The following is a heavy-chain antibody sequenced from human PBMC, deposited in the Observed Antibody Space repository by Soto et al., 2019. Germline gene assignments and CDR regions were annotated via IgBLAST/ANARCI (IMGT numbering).Heavy chain of an antibody. CDR1: GGSISSGGYS. CDR2: IYHGGST. CDR3: ARSGYSFGSYWCFDL. J-gene: IGHJ2*01. Sequence: QPQLLESGSGLVKPSQTLSLTCVYSGGSISSGGYSWSWIRQPPGKGLEWIGYIYHGGSTSYNPSLRRRVSISVDRSKNQFSLRLTSVTAADTAVYYCARSGYSFGSYWCFDLWGRGTLVSVSS. D-gene: IGHD5-18*01. V-gene: IGHV4-30-2*01.